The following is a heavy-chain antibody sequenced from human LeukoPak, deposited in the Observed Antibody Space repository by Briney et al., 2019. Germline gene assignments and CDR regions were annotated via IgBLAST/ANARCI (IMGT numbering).Heavy chain of an antibody. J-gene: IGHJ4*02. CDR1: GFTFSSYE. CDR2: ISSSGSTI. D-gene: IGHD2-2*01. CDR3: ARDLSCSSTSCPLDY. Sequence: GGSRRLSCAASGFTFSSYEMNWVRQAPGKGLEWVSQISSSGSTISYADSVKGRFTISRDNAKKSLYLQMNSLRAEDTAVYYCARDLSCSSTSCPLDYWGQGTLVTVSS. V-gene: IGHV3-48*03.